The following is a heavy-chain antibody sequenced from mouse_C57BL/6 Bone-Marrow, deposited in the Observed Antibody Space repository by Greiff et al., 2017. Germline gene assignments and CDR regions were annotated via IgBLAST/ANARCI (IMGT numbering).Heavy chain of an antibody. CDR2: FYPGSGSI. Sequence: QVQLQQSGAELVKPGASVKLSCKASGYTFTEYTIHWVKQRSGQGLEWIGWFYPGSGSIKYNEKFKDKATLTADKASSTVYMELSRLTSEDSAVXFGARHEEGPYDYDGLDYWGQGTTLTVSS. CDR1: GYTFTEYT. CDR3: ARHEEGPYDYDGLDY. V-gene: IGHV1-62-2*01. J-gene: IGHJ2*01. D-gene: IGHD2-4*01.